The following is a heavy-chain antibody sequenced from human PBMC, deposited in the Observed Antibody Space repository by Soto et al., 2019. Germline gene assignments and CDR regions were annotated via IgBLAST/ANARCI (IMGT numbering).Heavy chain of an antibody. V-gene: IGHV3-21*01. CDR2: ISSSSSYI. CDR3: ARDKNIAYCGGDCYSFYYYGMDV. Sequence: GGSLRLSCAASGFTFSSYSMNWVRQAPGKGLEWVSSISSSSSYIYYADSVKGRFTISRDNAKNSLYLQMNSPRAEDTAVYYCARDKNIAYCGGDCYSFYYYGMDVWGQGTTVTVSS. D-gene: IGHD2-21*02. CDR1: GFTFSSYS. J-gene: IGHJ6*02.